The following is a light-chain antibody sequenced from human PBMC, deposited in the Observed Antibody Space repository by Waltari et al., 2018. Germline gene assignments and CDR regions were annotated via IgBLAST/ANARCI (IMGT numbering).Light chain of an antibody. V-gene: IGLV1-51*02. CDR2: DNE. CDR1: SSNIGNNF. Sequence: QSVLTQPPSVSAATGQKVTISCSGSSSNIGNNFVAWYQQPPGTAPKLPIYDNERRPSAIPDRFTGSKSATSAALGITGLQTGDEADYYCGTWDDSLNAGVFGGGTKLTVL. J-gene: IGLJ3*02. CDR3: GTWDDSLNAGV.